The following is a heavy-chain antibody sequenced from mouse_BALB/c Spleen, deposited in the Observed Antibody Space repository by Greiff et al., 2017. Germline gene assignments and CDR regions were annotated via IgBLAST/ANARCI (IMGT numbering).Heavy chain of an antibody. CDR3: ARNYGYPDY. J-gene: IGHJ2*01. V-gene: IGHV1-80*01. D-gene: IGHD2-2*01. CDR2: IYPGDGDT. Sequence: VQRVESGAELVRPGSSVKISCKASGYAFSSYWMNWVKQRPGQGLEWIGQIYPGDGDTNYNGKFKGKATLTADKSSSTAYMQLSSLTSEDSAVYFCARNYGYPDYWGQGTTLTVSS. CDR1: GYAFSSYW.